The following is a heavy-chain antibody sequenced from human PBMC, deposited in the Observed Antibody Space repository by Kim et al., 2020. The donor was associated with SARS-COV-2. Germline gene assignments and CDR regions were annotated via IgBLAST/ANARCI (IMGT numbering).Heavy chain of an antibody. D-gene: IGHD3-10*01. V-gene: IGHV3-13*04. CDR3: ARGNDYYGSGSYPYGMDV. Sequence: GGSLRLSCAASGFTFSSYDMHWVRQATGKGLEWVSAIGTAGDTYYPGSVKGRFTISRENAKNSLYLQMNSLRAGDTAVYYCARGNDYYGSGSYPYGMDVWGQGTTVTVSS. J-gene: IGHJ6*02. CDR2: IGTAGDT. CDR1: GFTFSSYD.